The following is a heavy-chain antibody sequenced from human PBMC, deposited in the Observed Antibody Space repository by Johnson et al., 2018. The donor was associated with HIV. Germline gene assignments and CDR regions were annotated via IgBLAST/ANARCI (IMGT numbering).Heavy chain of an antibody. J-gene: IGHJ3*02. CDR3: ARDGETGKDAFDI. V-gene: IGHV3-53*01. D-gene: IGHD7-27*01. CDR2: IYTGGTT. Sequence: VQLVESGGGLIQPGGALRLSCAASADFTVSRNYMSWVRQAPGKGLEWVSVIYTGGTTYYSDSVKDRFTISRDISKNTIDLQMNRLRAEDTAVYYCARDGETGKDAFDIWGQGTMVTVSS. CDR1: ADFTVSRNY.